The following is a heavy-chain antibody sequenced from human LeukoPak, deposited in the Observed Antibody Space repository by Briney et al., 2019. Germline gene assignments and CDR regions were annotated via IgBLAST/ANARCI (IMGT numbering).Heavy chain of an antibody. Sequence: SETLSLTCTVSGGSISSSTYYWGWIRQPPGKGLEWIGSIFYSGNTYYNPSLKSRVTISVDTSKSQFSLKLSSVTAADTAVYYCARVHSSSWYAFDYWGQGTLVTVSS. CDR2: IFYSGNT. CDR1: GGSISSSTYY. J-gene: IGHJ4*02. D-gene: IGHD6-13*01. V-gene: IGHV4-39*01. CDR3: ARVHSSSWYAFDY.